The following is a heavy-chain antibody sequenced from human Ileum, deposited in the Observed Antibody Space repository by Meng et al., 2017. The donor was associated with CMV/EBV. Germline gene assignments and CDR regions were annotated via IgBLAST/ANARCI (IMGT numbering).Heavy chain of an antibody. CDR3: ARDRGADPIVVVPAAIPLYGMDV. CDR2: ISSSSSYI. V-gene: IGHV3-21*01. Sequence: GESLKISCAASGFTFSSYSMNWVRQAPGKGLEWVSSISSSSSYIYYADSVKGRFTISRDNAKNSLYLQMNSLRAEDTAVYYCARDRGADPIVVVPAAIPLYGMDVWGQGTTVTVSS. D-gene: IGHD2-2*02. CDR1: GFTFSSYS. J-gene: IGHJ6*02.